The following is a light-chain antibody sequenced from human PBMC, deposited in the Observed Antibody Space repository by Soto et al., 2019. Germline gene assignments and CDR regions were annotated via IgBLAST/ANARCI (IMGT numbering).Light chain of an antibody. CDR2: NVN. J-gene: IGLJ2*01. V-gene: IGLV2-11*01. CDR1: SSDVGSYDY. CDR3: GTWDNSLSAV. Sequence: QSALIQPPSVSGSPGQSVTISCTGTSSDVGSYDYVSWYQQHPGTVPKPMIYNVNTRPSGVPDRFSGSKSGNTASMTISGLQAEDEADYYCGTWDNSLSAVFGGGTKLTVL.